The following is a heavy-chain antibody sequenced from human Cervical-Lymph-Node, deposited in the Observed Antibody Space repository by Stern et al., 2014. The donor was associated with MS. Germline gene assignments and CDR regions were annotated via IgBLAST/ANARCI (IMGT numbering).Heavy chain of an antibody. Sequence: VQLVQSGAEVKKPGESLRISCEVSGYRFTNNWIGWVRQMPGKGLEWMGIIYPGDSETRYSPSFQGQVTLLVGKSNTTASLQWSSLKASDTAIYYCARRGDGYMGIDYWGQGTLVTVSS. D-gene: IGHD5-24*01. CDR2: IYPGDSET. CDR3: ARRGDGYMGIDY. V-gene: IGHV5-51*03. CDR1: GYRFTNNW. J-gene: IGHJ4*02.